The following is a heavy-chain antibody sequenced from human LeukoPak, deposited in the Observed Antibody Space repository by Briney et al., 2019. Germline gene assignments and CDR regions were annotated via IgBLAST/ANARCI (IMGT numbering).Heavy chain of an antibody. CDR1: GCTISSDC. Sequence: SGGSLRLSCTASGCTISSDCMSWVRQSPGKGLEWMANIKQDGSEKYYVDSVKGRFTISRDNAKNSLYLQMNSLRAEDTAVYYCARAITGTPYWGQGTLVTVSS. CDR3: ARAITGTPY. D-gene: IGHD1-7*01. J-gene: IGHJ4*02. CDR2: IKQDGSEK. V-gene: IGHV3-7*04.